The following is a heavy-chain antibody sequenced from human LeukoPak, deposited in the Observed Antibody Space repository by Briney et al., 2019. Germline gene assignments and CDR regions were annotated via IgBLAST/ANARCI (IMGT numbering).Heavy chain of an antibody. V-gene: IGHV6-1*01. J-gene: IGHJ4*02. CDR3: VRESSGYTSDWYGVNYFDY. D-gene: IGHD6-19*01. CDR2: TYYRSKWYN. CDR1: GDSVTSNSAV. Sequence: SQTLSLTCAISGDSVTSNSAVWNWIRQSPSRGLEWLGRTYYRSKWYNDYAVSVKSRITINPDTSKNQFSLQLNSVTPEHTAVYYCVRESSGYTSDWYGVNYFDYWGQGTLVTVSS.